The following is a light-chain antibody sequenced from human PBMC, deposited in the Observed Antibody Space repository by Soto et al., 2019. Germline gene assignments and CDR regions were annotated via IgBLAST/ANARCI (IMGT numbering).Light chain of an antibody. CDR3: YSYAGSLYV. CDR2: DVS. Sequence: QSVLTQPRSVSGSPGQSVTISCTGTSSDVGGYDYVSWYQQHPDKAPKLMIYDVSKRPSGVPDRFSGSKSGNTASLTISGLQAEDEADYFCYSYAGSLYVFGTGTKVTVL. V-gene: IGLV2-11*01. CDR1: SSDVGGYDY. J-gene: IGLJ1*01.